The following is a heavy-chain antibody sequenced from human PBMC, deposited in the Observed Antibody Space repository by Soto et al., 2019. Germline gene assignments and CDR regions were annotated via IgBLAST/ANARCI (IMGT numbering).Heavy chain of an antibody. D-gene: IGHD3-16*01. J-gene: IGHJ4*02. Sequence: ASVKVSCKASGYTFSIYDIDWVRQATGQGLEWVGWMNPNSGNTGYAQKFQGRVTMTRNTSISTAYMELSSLRSEDTAVYYCAKDQRSLGRPLGGYFDYWGQGTLVTVSS. V-gene: IGHV1-8*01. CDR2: MNPNSGNT. CDR3: AKDQRSLGRPLGGYFDY. CDR1: GYTFSIYD.